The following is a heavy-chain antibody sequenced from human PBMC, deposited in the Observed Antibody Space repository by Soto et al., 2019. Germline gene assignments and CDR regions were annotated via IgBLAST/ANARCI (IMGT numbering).Heavy chain of an antibody. Sequence: GESLKISCKGSGYSFTSYWISWVRQMPGKGLEWMGRIDPSDSYTNYSPSFQGHVTISADKSISTAYLQWSSLKASDTAMYYCARHWDYDSSGYYRPFDYWGQGTLVTVSS. CDR1: GYSFTSYW. CDR3: ARHWDYDSSGYYRPFDY. CDR2: IDPSDSYT. V-gene: IGHV5-10-1*01. J-gene: IGHJ4*02. D-gene: IGHD3-22*01.